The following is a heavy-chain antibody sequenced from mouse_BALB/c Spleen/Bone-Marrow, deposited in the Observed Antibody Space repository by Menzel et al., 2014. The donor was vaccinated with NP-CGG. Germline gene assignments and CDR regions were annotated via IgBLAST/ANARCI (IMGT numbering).Heavy chain of an antibody. J-gene: IGHJ2*01. CDR3: ARGNGYHFDY. CDR2: ISYSGNA. CDR1: GDSITSSY. D-gene: IGHD1-2*01. Sequence: EAKLVESGPSLVKPSQTLSLTCSVTGDSITSSYWNWIRKFPGNKLEYMGYISYSGNAYYNPSLKSRISLTRDTSKNQYYLQLNSVTTEDTATYFCARGNGYHFDYWGQGTTLTVSS. V-gene: IGHV3-8*02.